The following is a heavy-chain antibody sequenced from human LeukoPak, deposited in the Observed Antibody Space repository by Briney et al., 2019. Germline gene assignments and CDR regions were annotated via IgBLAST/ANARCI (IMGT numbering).Heavy chain of an antibody. D-gene: IGHD1-26*01. V-gene: IGHV3-23*01. CDR1: GFTFSSYG. J-gene: IGHJ3*02. CDR3: ARGGSYLSAFDI. Sequence: GGSLRLSCAASGFTFSSYGMSWVRQAPGKGLEWVSAISGSGGSTYYADSVKGRFTISRDKSKNTLYLQMNSLRAQDAAVYYCARGGSYLSAFDIWGQGTMVTVSS. CDR2: ISGSGGST.